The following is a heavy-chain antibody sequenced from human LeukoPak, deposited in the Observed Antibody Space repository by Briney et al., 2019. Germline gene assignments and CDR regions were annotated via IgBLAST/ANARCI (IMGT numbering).Heavy chain of an antibody. CDR2: ISYDGSNK. Sequence: PGGSLRLSCAASGFTFSSYGMHWVRQAPGKGLEWVAVISYDGSNKYYADSVKGRFTISRDNSKNTLYLQMNSLRAEDTAVYYCAKADRYCSGGSCYSNRNDYWGQGTLVTVSS. V-gene: IGHV3-30*18. J-gene: IGHJ4*02. CDR1: GFTFSSYG. CDR3: AKADRYCSGGSCYSNRNDY. D-gene: IGHD2-15*01.